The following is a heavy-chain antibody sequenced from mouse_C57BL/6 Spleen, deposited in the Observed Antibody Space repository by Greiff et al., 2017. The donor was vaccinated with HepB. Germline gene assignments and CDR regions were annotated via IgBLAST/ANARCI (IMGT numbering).Heavy chain of an antibody. J-gene: IGHJ3*01. V-gene: IGHV1-69*01. D-gene: IGHD2-10*02. CDR2: IDPSDSYT. CDR1: GYTFTSYW. CDR3: ARPPLYGNSAWFAY. Sequence: QVQLQQPGAELVMPGASVKLSCKASGYTFTSYWMHWVKQRPGQGLEWIGEIDPSDSYTNYNQKFKGKSTLTVDKSSSTAYMQLSSLTSEDSAVYYCARPPLYGNSAWFAYWGQGTLVTVSA.